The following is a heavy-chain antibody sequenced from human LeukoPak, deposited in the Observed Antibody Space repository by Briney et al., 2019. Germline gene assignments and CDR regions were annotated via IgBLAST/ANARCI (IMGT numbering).Heavy chain of an antibody. CDR1: GFTFSDYY. CDR3: ARVQKCSGWLLGGSHYYFDY. V-gene: IGHV3-11*04. D-gene: IGHD3-22*01. Sequence: PGGSLRLSCAASGFTFSDYYMSWIRQAPGKGLEWVSYISSSGSTIYYADSVKGRFTISRDNAKNSLYLQMNSLRAEDTAVYYCARVQKCSGWLLGGSHYYFDYWGQGTLVTVSS. J-gene: IGHJ4*02. CDR2: ISSSGSTI.